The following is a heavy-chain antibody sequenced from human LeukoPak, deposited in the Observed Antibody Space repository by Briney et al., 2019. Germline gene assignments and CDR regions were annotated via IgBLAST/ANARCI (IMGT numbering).Heavy chain of an antibody. Sequence: GGSLRLSCAASGFSFSTYAMSWVRQAPGKGLEWVSGVNGNGGSTSYADSVKSRFTIFRDNSKNTVYLQMNSLRVEDTAVYYCAKSLYGGCDYWGQGTVVTVSS. CDR3: AKSLYGGCDY. J-gene: IGHJ4*02. D-gene: IGHD3-16*02. CDR2: VNGNGGST. V-gene: IGHV3-23*01. CDR1: GFSFSTYA.